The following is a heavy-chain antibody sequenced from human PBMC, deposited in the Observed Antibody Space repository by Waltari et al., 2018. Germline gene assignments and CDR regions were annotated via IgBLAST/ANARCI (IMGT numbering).Heavy chain of an antibody. V-gene: IGHV1-69*14. CDR1: GGTFSSYA. D-gene: IGHD3-3*01. CDR2: TIPIFGTA. CDR3: ARLDFWSGYRSNWFDP. J-gene: IGHJ5*02. Sequence: QVQLVQSGAEVKKPGSSVKVSCKASGGTFSSYAISWVRQAPGQGLEWMGGTIPIFGTANYAQKFQGRVTITADKSTSTAYMELSSLRSEDTAVYYCARLDFWSGYRSNWFDPWGQGTLVTVSS.